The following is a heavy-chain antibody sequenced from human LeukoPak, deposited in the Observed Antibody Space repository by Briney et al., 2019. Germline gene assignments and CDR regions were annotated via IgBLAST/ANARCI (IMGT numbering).Heavy chain of an antibody. CDR2: INPNSGGT. V-gene: IGHV1-2*02. D-gene: IGHD2-2*01. J-gene: IGHJ5*02. CDR1: GYTFTGYY. CDR3: ARSGYCSSTSCYAGGNWFDP. Sequence: ASVKVSCKASGYTFTGYYMHWVQQAPGQGLEWMGWINPNSGGTNYAQKFQGRVTMTRDTSISTAYMELSRLRSDDTAVYYCARSGYCSSTSCYAGGNWFDPWGQGTLVTVSS.